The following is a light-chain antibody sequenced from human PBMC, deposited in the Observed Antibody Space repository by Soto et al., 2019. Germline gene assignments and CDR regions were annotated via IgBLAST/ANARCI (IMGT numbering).Light chain of an antibody. CDR2: EVS. V-gene: IGLV2-14*01. CDR1: SSDVGGYNY. J-gene: IGLJ2*01. CDR3: RSYTSSSTHVV. Sequence: QSALTQPASVSGSPGQSITISCTGTSSDVGGYNYVSWYQQHPGKAPKLMIYEVSNRPSGVSNRFSGSKSGNTASLTISGLQGEDEADYSCRSYTSSSTHVVFGGGTKLTVL.